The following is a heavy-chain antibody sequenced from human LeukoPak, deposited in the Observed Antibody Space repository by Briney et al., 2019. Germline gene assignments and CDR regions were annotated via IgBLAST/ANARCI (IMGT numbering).Heavy chain of an antibody. J-gene: IGHJ3*02. V-gene: IGHV3-30*03. CDR1: GFTFSSYG. Sequence: PGRSLRPSCAASGFTFSSYGMHWVRQAPGKGLEWVAVISKDGSNQYYADSVKGRFTISRDNSKNTLYLQMSSLRGDDTALYYCARDHPTVTDAFDIWGQGTMVTVFS. CDR2: ISKDGSNQ. D-gene: IGHD4-17*01. CDR3: ARDHPTVTDAFDI.